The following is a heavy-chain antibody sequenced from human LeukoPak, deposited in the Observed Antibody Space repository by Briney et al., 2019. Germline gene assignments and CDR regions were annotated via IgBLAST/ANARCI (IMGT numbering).Heavy chain of an antibody. J-gene: IGHJ4*02. CDR3: AKANYSGSYYFDS. D-gene: IGHD1-26*01. Sequence: GGSLRLSCAASGFTFTRSAMNWVRQAPGKGLEWVSSFSASGGTTYYADSVKGRFTISRDNSKNTLSVQMNSLRAEDTAAYYCAKANYSGSYYFDSWGQGTLVTVSS. CDR1: GFTFTRSA. CDR2: FSASGGTT. V-gene: IGHV3-23*01.